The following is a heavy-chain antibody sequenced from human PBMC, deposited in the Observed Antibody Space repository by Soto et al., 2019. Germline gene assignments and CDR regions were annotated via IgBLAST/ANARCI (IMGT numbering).Heavy chain of an antibody. J-gene: IGHJ4*02. CDR3: VYGYYFNY. CDR2: ISSSSSTL. V-gene: IGHV3-48*02. D-gene: IGHD3-10*01. CDR1: GSTFSSYS. Sequence: ELQLVESGGGLVEPGGSLRLSCAASGSTFSSYSMNWVRQAPGKGLEWVSYISSSSSTLYYGDSVKGRFTISRDNAKNSLYLQMNSLRDEDTAVYYCVYGYYFNYWGQGTLVTVSS.